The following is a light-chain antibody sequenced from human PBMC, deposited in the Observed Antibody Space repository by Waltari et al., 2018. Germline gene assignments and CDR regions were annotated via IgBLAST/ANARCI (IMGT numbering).Light chain of an antibody. CDR3: QQYNNWPRT. Sequence: EVVLTQSPDTLSVSPGERAPLSCRTSRSVNSNLAWYQHKPGQAPRLLMYGASTRPTGIPARFSGSESGTEFTLTITSLQSEDFAVYYCQQYNNWPRTFGGGTKVEI. CDR1: RSVNSN. J-gene: IGKJ4*01. CDR2: GAS. V-gene: IGKV3-15*01.